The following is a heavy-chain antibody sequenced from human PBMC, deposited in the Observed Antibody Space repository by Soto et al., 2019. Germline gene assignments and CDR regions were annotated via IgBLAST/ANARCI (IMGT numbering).Heavy chain of an antibody. D-gene: IGHD3-22*01. CDR3: VRDDSPNGGFFY. CDR1: GASLSSSRW. Sequence: QVQLQESGPGVVKPSGTLSLTCAVSGASLSSSRWWSWVRQTPGKGLEWIGEINHRGDTNTNPSLKSRVSISVDKSKNQFSLKLTSVTAADTALYYCVRDDSPNGGFFYWGQGTLVTVSS. V-gene: IGHV4-4*02. J-gene: IGHJ4*02. CDR2: INHRGDT.